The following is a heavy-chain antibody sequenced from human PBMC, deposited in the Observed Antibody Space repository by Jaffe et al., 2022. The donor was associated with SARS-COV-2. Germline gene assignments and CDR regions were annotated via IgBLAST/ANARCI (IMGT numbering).Heavy chain of an antibody. D-gene: IGHD1-7*01. CDR3: AKDQIVTNYPALEYNWFDP. CDR1: GFTFSSYA. Sequence: EVQLLESGGGLVQPGGSLRLSCAASGFTFSSYAMSWVRQAPGKGLEWVSAISGSGGSTYYADSVKGRFTISRDNSKNTLYLQMNSLRAEDTAVYYCAKDQIVTNYPALEYNWFDPWGQGTLVTVSS. CDR2: ISGSGGST. J-gene: IGHJ5*02. V-gene: IGHV3-23*01.